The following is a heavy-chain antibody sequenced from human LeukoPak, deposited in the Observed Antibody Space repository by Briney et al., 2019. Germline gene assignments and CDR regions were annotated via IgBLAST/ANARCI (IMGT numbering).Heavy chain of an antibody. CDR3: ARDVGVCGGDCYSDWYFDY. Sequence: GGSLRLPCAASGFTFSSYGMHWVRQAPGKGLEWVAVIWYDGSNKYYADSVKGRFTISRDNSKNTLYLQMNSLRAEDTAVYYCARDVGVCGGDCYSDWYFDYWGQGTLVTVSS. CDR1: GFTFSSYG. J-gene: IGHJ4*02. CDR2: IWYDGSNK. V-gene: IGHV3-33*01. D-gene: IGHD2-21*02.